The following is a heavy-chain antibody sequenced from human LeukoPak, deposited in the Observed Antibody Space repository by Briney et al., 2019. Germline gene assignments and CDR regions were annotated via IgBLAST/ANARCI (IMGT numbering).Heavy chain of an antibody. J-gene: IGHJ6*02. Sequence: SETLSLTCTVSGGSISSYYWSRIRQPPGKGLEWIGYIYYSGSTNYNPSLKSRVTISVDTSKNQFSLKLSSVTAADTAVYYCARDHYGDYYYGMDVWGQGTTVTVSS. CDR1: GGSISSYY. CDR3: ARDHYGDYYYGMDV. V-gene: IGHV4-59*01. D-gene: IGHD4-17*01. CDR2: IYYSGST.